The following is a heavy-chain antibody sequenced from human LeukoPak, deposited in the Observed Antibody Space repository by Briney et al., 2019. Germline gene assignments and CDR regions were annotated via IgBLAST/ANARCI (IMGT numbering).Heavy chain of an antibody. V-gene: IGHV3-21*01. J-gene: IGHJ4*02. Sequence: GGSLRLSCAASGFTFSSYSMSWVRQAPGKGLEWVSSISSSSSYIYYADSVKGRFTISRDNAKNSLYLQMNSLRAEDTAVYYCARGRYSSALGFDYWGQGTLVTVSS. D-gene: IGHD6-19*01. CDR3: ARGRYSSALGFDY. CDR2: ISSSSSYI. CDR1: GFTFSSYS.